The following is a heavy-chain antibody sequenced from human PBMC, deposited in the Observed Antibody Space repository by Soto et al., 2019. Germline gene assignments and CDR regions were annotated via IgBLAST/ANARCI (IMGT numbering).Heavy chain of an antibody. CDR1: GFTFSSYG. Sequence: GGSLRLSCAASGFTFSSYGMHWVRQAPGKGLEWVAVISYDGSNKYYADSVKGRFTISRDNSKNTLYLQMNSLRAEDTAVYYCAKATLIAAAGSRNWFDPWGQGTLVTVSS. D-gene: IGHD6-13*01. CDR2: ISYDGSNK. V-gene: IGHV3-30*18. CDR3: AKATLIAAAGSRNWFDP. J-gene: IGHJ5*02.